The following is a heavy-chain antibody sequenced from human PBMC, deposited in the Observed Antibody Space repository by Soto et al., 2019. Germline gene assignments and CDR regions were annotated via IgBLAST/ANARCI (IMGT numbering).Heavy chain of an antibody. J-gene: IGHJ4*02. CDR3: ARDPSHGSGSYLDY. D-gene: IGHD3-10*01. CDR2: IWYDGSNK. CDR1: GFNFNNYG. Sequence: QVQLVERGGGVVQPGRSLRLSCTASGFNFNNYGMHWVRQAPGKGLEWVAVIWYDGSNKYYAVSVKGRFTISRDNSKNTLYLQMRRLRAEDTAVCFCARDPSHGSGSYLDYSGQGTLVTRSS. V-gene: IGHV3-33*01.